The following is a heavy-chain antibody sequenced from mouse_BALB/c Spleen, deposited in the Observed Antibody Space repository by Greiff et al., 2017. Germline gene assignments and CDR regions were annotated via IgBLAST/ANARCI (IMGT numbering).Heavy chain of an antibody. V-gene: IGHV5-6-5*01. D-gene: IGHD1-2*01. CDR1: GFTFSSYA. CDR3: ARGALLRLPYYFDY. Sequence: DVQLQESGGGLVKPGGSLKLSCAASGFTFSSYAMSWVRQTPEKRLEWVASISSGGSTYYPDSVKGRFTISRDNARNILYLQMSSLRSEDTAMYYCARGALLRLPYYFDYWGQGTTLTVSS. CDR2: ISSGGST. J-gene: IGHJ2*01.